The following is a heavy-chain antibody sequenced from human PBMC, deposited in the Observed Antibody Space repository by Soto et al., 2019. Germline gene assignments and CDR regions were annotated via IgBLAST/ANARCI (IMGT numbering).Heavy chain of an antibody. CDR2: ITPIFGTA. D-gene: IGHD4-17*01. J-gene: IGHJ6*02. V-gene: IGHV1-69*13. Sequence: SVKVSCKASGGTFSSYAISWVRQAPGQGLEWMGGITPIFGTANYAQKFQGRVTITADESTSTAYMELSSLRSEDTAVYYCAREGYGDFYYYYGMDVWGQGTTVTVSS. CDR3: AREGYGDFYYYYGMDV. CDR1: GGTFSSYA.